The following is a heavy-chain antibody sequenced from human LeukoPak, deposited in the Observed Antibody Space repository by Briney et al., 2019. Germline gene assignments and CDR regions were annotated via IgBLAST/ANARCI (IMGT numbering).Heavy chain of an antibody. Sequence: ASVKVSCKASGYTFTSYGISWVRHAPGQGLEWMGWISAYNGNTNYAQKLQGRVTMTTDTSTSTAYMELRSLRSDDTAVYYCARSLNGIQLWLPDYYYYYGMDVWGQGTTVTVSS. CDR3: ARSLNGIQLWLPDYYYYYGMDV. D-gene: IGHD5-18*01. V-gene: IGHV1-18*01. J-gene: IGHJ6*02. CDR2: ISAYNGNT. CDR1: GYTFTSYG.